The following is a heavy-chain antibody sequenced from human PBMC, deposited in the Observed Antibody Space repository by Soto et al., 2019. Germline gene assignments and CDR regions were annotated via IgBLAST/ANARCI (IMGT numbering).Heavy chain of an antibody. J-gene: IGHJ5*02. Sequence: QVQLQQWGAGLLKPSETLSLTCAVYGGSFSGYYWSWIRQPPGKGLEWIGEINHSGSTNYNPSLKIGRSITVDMYASLLSLKLSSVTAADPAVYYCARGQNVLRYFHNWFDPWGQGTLFTVSS. CDR2: INHSGST. V-gene: IGHV4-34*01. D-gene: IGHD3-9*01. CDR1: GGSFSGYY. CDR3: ARGQNVLRYFHNWFDP.